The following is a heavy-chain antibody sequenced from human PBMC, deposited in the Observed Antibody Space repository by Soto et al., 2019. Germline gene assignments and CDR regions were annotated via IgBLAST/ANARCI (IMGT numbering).Heavy chain of an antibody. J-gene: IGHJ6*02. D-gene: IGHD2-21*02. CDR3: AREPYCGGDCSLGMDV. CDR2: IIPIFGTA. CDR1: GCTFSSYA. V-gene: IGHV1-69*13. Sequence: SVKVSCKASGCTFSSYAISWVRQAPGQGLEWMGGIIPIFGTANYAQKFQGRVTITADESTSTAYMELSSLRSEDTAVYYCAREPYCGGDCSLGMDVWCQGTTVTVSS.